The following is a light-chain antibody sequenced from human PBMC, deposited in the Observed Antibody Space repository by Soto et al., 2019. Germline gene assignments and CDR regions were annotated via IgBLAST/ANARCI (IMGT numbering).Light chain of an antibody. CDR2: DVS. CDR1: SSDVGGYNY. J-gene: IGLJ2*01. Sequence: QSVLTQPASVSGSPGQSITISCTGTSSDVGGYNYVSWYQQHPGKAPKLMIYDVSNRPSGVSDRFSGSKSGNTASLTISGLQAEAEADYYCSSYTSRSTHVVFGGGTKLTVL. CDR3: SSYTSRSTHVV. V-gene: IGLV2-14*01.